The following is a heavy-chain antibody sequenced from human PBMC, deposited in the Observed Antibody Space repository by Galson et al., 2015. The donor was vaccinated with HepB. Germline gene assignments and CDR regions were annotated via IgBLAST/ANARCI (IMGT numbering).Heavy chain of an antibody. D-gene: IGHD5-24*01. Sequence: SLRLSCAASGFTFSSYSMNWVRQAPGKGLEWVSSISSSSSYIYYADSVKGRFTISRDNAKNSLYLQMNSLRAEDTAVYYCAREAGMAQGDAFDIWGQGTMVTVSS. CDR2: ISSSSSYI. CDR1: GFTFSSYS. CDR3: AREAGMAQGDAFDI. V-gene: IGHV3-21*01. J-gene: IGHJ3*02.